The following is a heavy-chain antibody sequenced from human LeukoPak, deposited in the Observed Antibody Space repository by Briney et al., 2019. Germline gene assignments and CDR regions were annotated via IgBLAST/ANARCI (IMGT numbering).Heavy chain of an antibody. CDR1: GFTFSSYW. CDR2: VRYDGNNP. V-gene: IGHV3-30*02. CDR3: AKATGRYYDILTGSYFDY. J-gene: IGHJ4*02. Sequence: GGSLRLSCAASGFTFSSYWMSWVRQAPGKGLDWVAFVRYDGNNPYYSASVKGRFTISRDNSKNTLYLQMNSLRAEDTAVYYCAKATGRYYDILTGSYFDYWGQGTLVTVSS. D-gene: IGHD3-9*01.